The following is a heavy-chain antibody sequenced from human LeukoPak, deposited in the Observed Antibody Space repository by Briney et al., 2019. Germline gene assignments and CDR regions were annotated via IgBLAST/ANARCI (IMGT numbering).Heavy chain of an antibody. J-gene: IGHJ5*02. D-gene: IGHD6-13*01. Sequence: GGSLRLSCAASGFTFSSYWMHWVRQAPGKGLVWVSRIDSDGITTSHADSVKGRFTTSRDNAKNTLYLQMSSLRVEDTAVYYCARSFLDQRSSWADLWGQGTLVTVSS. V-gene: IGHV3-74*01. CDR2: IDSDGITT. CDR1: GFTFSSYW. CDR3: ARSFLDQRSSWADL.